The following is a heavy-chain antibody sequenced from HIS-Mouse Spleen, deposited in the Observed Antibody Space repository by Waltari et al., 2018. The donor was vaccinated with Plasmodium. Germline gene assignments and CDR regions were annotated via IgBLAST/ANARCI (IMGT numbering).Heavy chain of an antibody. V-gene: IGHV3-74*01. CDR1: GGTFRSYG. D-gene: IGHD6-13*01. J-gene: IGHJ3*02. Sequence: EVQLVESGGGLVQPGGSLRLSRAASGGTFRSYGMQGVRQAPGKGLVGVSRINSDGSSTRYADSVKGRFTISRDNAKNTLYLQMNSLRAEDTAVYYCARTIAVVGTGDALDIWGQGTMVTVSS. CDR3: ARTIAVVGTGDALDI. CDR2: INSDGSST.